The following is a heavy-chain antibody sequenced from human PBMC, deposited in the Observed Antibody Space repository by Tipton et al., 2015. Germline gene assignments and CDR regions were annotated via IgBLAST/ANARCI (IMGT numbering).Heavy chain of an antibody. D-gene: IGHD2-15*01. CDR3: ARAVEGSCSGGSCYVY. J-gene: IGHJ4*02. Sequence: QLVQSGAEVKKPGASVKVSCRASGYTFINYGITWVRQAPGQGLEWMGWISGYNGNANSAQKFQDRVTMTMDMSTSTAYMELRSLTSDDTAVYYCARAVEGSCSGGSCYVYWGQGTLVTVSS. CDR2: ISGYNGNA. CDR1: GYTFINYG. V-gene: IGHV1-18*01.